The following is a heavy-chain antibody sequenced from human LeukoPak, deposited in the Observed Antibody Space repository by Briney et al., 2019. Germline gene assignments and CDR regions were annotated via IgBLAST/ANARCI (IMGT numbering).Heavy chain of an antibody. Sequence: PGGSLRFSCAASGFTFSSYAMSWVRQAPGKGLEWVSAISVTGDSSNYADSVKGRFTISRDNSKNTLYLQMNSLRAEDTAVYYCANNFYSSGSWGFDLWGQGTLVTVSS. D-gene: IGHD3-10*01. CDR2: ISVTGDSS. J-gene: IGHJ3*01. CDR3: ANNFYSSGSWGFDL. CDR1: GFTFSSYA. V-gene: IGHV3-23*01.